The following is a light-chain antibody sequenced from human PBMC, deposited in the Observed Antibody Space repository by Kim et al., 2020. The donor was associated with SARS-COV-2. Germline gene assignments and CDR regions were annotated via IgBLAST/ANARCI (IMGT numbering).Light chain of an antibody. CDR1: TLPEKQ. J-gene: IGLJ1*01. CDR3: QSADGSGTYV. Sequence: SYELTQPPSLSVSPGQTARITCSGDTLPEKQTYWYQQKSGQAPLLVIYKDNERPSGIPGRFSGSSSGTTVTLTISGVHAEDDADYYCQSADGSGTYVFGTGTKVTVL. CDR2: KDN. V-gene: IGLV3-25*03.